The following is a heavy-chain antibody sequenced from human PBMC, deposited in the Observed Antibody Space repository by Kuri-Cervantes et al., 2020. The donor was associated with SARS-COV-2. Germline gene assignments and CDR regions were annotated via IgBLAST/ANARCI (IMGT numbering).Heavy chain of an antibody. CDR3: ARVRGVVPAAMADY. CDR1: GYSFTSYW. J-gene: IGHJ4*02. D-gene: IGHD2-2*01. CDR2: IYPGDSDT. V-gene: IGHV5-51*01. Sequence: GGSLRLSCKGSGYSFTSYWIGWVRQMPGKVLEWMGIIYPGDSDTRYSPSFQGQVTISADKSISTAYLQWSILKASDTAMYYCARVRGVVPAAMADYWCQGTLVTVSS.